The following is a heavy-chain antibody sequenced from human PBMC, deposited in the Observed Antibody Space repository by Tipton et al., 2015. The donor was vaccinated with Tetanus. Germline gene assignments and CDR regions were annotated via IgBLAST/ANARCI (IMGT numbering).Heavy chain of an antibody. D-gene: IGHD3-3*01. J-gene: IGHJ4*02. CDR3: AGGRSWEWLGPVDS. CDR1: GFTFNGYG. CDR2: VWYDGSKQ. Sequence: SLRLSCAASGFTFNGYGMHWVRQAPGKGLEWLALVWYDGSKQYYADSVKGRFTISRDNSKNTVDLQMNNLRDEDTGVYYCAGGRSWEWLGPVDSWGQGTLVAVSS. V-gene: IGHV3-33*01.